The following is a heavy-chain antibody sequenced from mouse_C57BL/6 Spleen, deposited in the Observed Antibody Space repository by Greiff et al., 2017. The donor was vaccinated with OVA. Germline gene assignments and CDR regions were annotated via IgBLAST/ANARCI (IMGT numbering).Heavy chain of an antibody. D-gene: IGHD2-4*01. CDR2: IDPSDSET. Sequence: VQLKQPGAELVRPGSSVKLSCKASGYTFTSYWMHWVKQTPIQGLEWIGNIDPSDSETHYNQKFKDKATLTADKSSSTAYMELRSLTSEDSAVYFCARLWDYDDGTGYAMDDWGQGTSVTVSS. V-gene: IGHV1-52*01. CDR3: ARLWDYDDGTGYAMDD. J-gene: IGHJ4*01. CDR1: GYTFTSYW.